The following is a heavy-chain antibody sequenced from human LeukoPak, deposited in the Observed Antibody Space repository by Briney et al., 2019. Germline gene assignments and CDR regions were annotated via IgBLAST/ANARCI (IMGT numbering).Heavy chain of an antibody. Sequence: SVKVSCKASGYTFTSYDINWVRQAPGQGLEWMGGIIPIFGTANYAQKFQGRVTITTDESTSTAYMELSSLRSEDTAVYYCARGRYYDSSGQYYFDYWGQGTLVTVSS. CDR3: ARGRYYDSSGQYYFDY. CDR1: GYTFTSYD. D-gene: IGHD3-22*01. V-gene: IGHV1-69*05. CDR2: IIPIFGTA. J-gene: IGHJ4*02.